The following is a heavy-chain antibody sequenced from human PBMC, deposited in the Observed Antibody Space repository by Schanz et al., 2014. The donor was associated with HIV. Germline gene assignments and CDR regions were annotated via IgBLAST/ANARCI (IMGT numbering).Heavy chain of an antibody. J-gene: IGHJ6*02. D-gene: IGHD3-22*01. CDR1: GFTFSNSG. V-gene: IGHV3-30*18. CDR2: ISYDGRNK. CDR3: AKDRNYYDSKYRGKGNYYYYYGMDV. Sequence: QVQLVESGGGVVQPGGSLRLSCAASGFTFSNSGMHWIRQAPGKGLEWVAVISYDGRNKYFADSVRGRFTISRDNSKNTLYLQMKNLRTEDTAVYYCAKDRNYYDSKYRGKGNYYYYYGMDVWGQGTTVTVSS.